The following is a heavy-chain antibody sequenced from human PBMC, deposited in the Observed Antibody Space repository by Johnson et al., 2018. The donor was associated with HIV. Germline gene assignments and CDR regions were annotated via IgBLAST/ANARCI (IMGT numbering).Heavy chain of an antibody. V-gene: IGHV3-30*02. Sequence: QEQLVESGGGLVQPGRSLRLSCAASGFTFSSYAMHWVRQAPGKGLEWVAFIRYDGSNKYYADSVQGRFTISRDNSKNTLYLQMNSLRAEDTAVNYCAKDINLEDAFDIWGQGTMVTVSS. CDR2: IRYDGSNK. J-gene: IGHJ3*02. CDR1: GFTFSSYA. CDR3: AKDINLEDAFDI.